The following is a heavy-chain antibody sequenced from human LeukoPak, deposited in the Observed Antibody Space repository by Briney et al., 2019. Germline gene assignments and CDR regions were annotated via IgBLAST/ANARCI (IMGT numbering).Heavy chain of an antibody. CDR2: INHSGST. J-gene: IGHJ4*02. CDR1: GGSFSGYY. D-gene: IGHD2-15*01. V-gene: IGHV4-34*01. CDR3: ARGRPRYCSCGSCKYYFDY. Sequence: SETLSLTCAVYGGSFSGYYWSWIRQPPGKGLEWIGEINHSGSTNYNPSLKSRVTISVDTSKNQFSLKLSSVTAADTAVYYCARGRPRYCSCGSCKYYFDYWGQGTLVTVSS.